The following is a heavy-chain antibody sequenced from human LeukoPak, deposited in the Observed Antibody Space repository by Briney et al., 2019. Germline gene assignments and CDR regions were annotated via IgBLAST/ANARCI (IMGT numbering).Heavy chain of an antibody. D-gene: IGHD3-10*01. CDR1: GGSISSGDYY. J-gene: IGHJ6*02. CDR3: AREAMVRGVIRYYYGMDV. Sequence: SKTLSLTCTVSGGSISSGDYYWSWIRQPPGKGLEWIGYIYYSGSTYYNPSLKSRVTISVDTSKNQFSLKLSSVTAADTAVYYCAREAMVRGVIRYYYGMDVWGQGTTVTVSS. V-gene: IGHV4-30-4*01. CDR2: IYYSGST.